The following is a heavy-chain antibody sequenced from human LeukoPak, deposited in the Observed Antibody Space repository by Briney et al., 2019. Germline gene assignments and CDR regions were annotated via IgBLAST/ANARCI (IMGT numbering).Heavy chain of an antibody. Sequence: ASVNVSCKASGYSFNDYYIHWARQAPGQGLEWMGWINPNRGGTSYAQKFQGRVTMTRDTSITTAYMELSSLRSDDTAMYYCARDTCDGVSCYNWFDPWGQGTLVTASS. CDR3: ARDTCDGVSCYNWFDP. CDR2: INPNRGGT. J-gene: IGHJ5*02. D-gene: IGHD4-17*01. CDR1: GYSFNDYY. V-gene: IGHV1-2*02.